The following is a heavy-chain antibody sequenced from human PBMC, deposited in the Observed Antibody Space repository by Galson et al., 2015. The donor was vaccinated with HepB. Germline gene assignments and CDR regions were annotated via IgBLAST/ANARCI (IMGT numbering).Heavy chain of an antibody. D-gene: IGHD2-2*01. CDR3: ARHAMLRPDIVVVPAATKAGYYYGMDV. CDR1: GYSFTSYW. V-gene: IGHV5-51*01. CDR2: IYPGDSDT. Sequence: QSGAEVKKPGESLKISCKGSGYSFTSYWIGWVRQMPGKGLEWMGIIYPGDSDTRYSPSFQGQVTISADKSISTAYLQWSSLKASDTAMYYCARHAMLRPDIVVVPAATKAGYYYGMDVWGQGTTVTVPS. J-gene: IGHJ6*02.